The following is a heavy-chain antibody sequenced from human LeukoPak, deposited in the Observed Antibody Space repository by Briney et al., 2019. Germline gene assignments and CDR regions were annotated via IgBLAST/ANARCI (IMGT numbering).Heavy chain of an antibody. V-gene: IGHV3-21*03. Sequence: PGGSLRLSCAASGFTFSSYSMNWVRQAPGKGLEWVSSISNSSSYIYYADSVRGRFTISRDNAKNPLYLQMSSLRAEDTAVYYWARESHYYDSSGYYGGYYYYGMDVWGQGTTVTVSS. CDR1: GFTFSSYS. D-gene: IGHD3-22*01. CDR3: ARESHYYDSSGYYGGYYYYGMDV. CDR2: ISNSSSYI. J-gene: IGHJ6*02.